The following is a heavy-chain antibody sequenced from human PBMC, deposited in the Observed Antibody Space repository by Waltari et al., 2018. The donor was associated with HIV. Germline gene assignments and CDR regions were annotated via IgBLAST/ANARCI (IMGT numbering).Heavy chain of an antibody. Sequence: QMQLVQSGAEVKKTGSSVKVSCKASAYTFTHRYLHRVRQAPEQALEWMGWSTPFNGNTNDAQKFQDIVTMTRGKSMSTAYMELSSLRSEHTAMYYCATCGGDCPGGWFDPWGQGTLVTVSS. V-gene: IGHV1-45*02. CDR3: ATCGGDCPGGWFDP. CDR2: STPFNGNT. D-gene: IGHD2-21*02. J-gene: IGHJ5*02. CDR1: AYTFTHRY.